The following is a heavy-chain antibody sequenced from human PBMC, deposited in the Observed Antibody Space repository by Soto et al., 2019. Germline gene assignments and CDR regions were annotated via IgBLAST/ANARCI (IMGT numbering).Heavy chain of an antibody. D-gene: IGHD3-10*01. Sequence: EVQLLESGGGLVQPGGYLRLSCAASEFTFSNYAVTWVRQPPGKGLEWVSTISGSGSETYYADSVKGRFTISRDNSENTLYLQMNSLRAEDTAVYYCAKANNYGSGSYYSSFDCWGQGTLVTVSS. CDR1: EFTFSNYA. CDR2: ISGSGSET. V-gene: IGHV3-23*01. J-gene: IGHJ4*02. CDR3: AKANNYGSGSYYSSFDC.